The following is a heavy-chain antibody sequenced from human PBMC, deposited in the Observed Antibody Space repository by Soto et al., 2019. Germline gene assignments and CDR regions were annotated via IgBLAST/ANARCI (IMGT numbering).Heavy chain of an antibody. CDR1: GYTFTNYD. D-gene: IGHD3-10*01. CDR2: MNPDSENT. V-gene: IGHV1-8*01. J-gene: IGHJ6*02. CDR3: TRAQFEFGSYFGLDV. Sequence: QVHLVQSGAEVKQPGASVRVSCKASGYTFTNYDITWVRQATGQGLEWMGWMNPDSENTGSPQKFQGRVTMTVNTSRNTAYIELTSLRSEDTAVYYCTRAQFEFGSYFGLDVWGQGTTVTVSS.